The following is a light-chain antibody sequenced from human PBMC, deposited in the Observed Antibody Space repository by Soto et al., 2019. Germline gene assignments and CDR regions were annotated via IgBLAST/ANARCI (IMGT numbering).Light chain of an antibody. J-gene: IGKJ1*01. CDR3: QQYGSSPGT. CDR1: QSITGSY. Sequence: IVLTQSPGTLSVSPGERATLSCGASQSITGSYLAWYQQKPGLAPRLLIYDASSRATGIPDRFSGSGSGADFTLTIGRLEPEDFAVYYCQQYGSSPGTFGQGTKVDIK. V-gene: IGKV3D-20*01. CDR2: DAS.